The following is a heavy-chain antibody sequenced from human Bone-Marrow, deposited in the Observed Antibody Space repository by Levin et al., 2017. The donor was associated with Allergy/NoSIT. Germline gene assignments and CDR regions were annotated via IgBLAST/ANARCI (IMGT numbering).Heavy chain of an antibody. CDR3: TKATDPYNSGPFDY. V-gene: IGHV3-23*01. D-gene: IGHD6-19*01. CDR1: GFTLTKYA. CDR2: ISGGGDNT. J-gene: IGHJ4*02. Sequence: LSLTCALSGFTLTKYAVSWVRRPPGKRLEWLSGISGGGDNTYYAESVKGRFTISRDNSKSTLFLQMNSLRVEDTALYYCTKATDPYNSGPFDYWGQGVTVIVSS.